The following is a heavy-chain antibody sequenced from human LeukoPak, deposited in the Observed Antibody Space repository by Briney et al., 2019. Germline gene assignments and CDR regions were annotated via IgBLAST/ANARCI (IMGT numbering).Heavy chain of an antibody. Sequence: GGSLRLSCAASGVPFSTYGMSWVRQAPGKGLEWVSGINWNGGSTGYADSVKGRFTISRDNAKNSLYLQMNSLRAEDTALYYCARDLNWGRRSFDPWGQGTLVTVSP. CDR2: INWNGGST. V-gene: IGHV3-20*04. CDR1: GVPFSTYG. CDR3: ARDLNWGRRSFDP. D-gene: IGHD3-16*01. J-gene: IGHJ5*02.